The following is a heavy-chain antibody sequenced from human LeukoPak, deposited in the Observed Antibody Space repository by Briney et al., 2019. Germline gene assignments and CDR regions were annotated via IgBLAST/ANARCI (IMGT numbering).Heavy chain of an antibody. CDR3: ARSEYSSSPYYFDY. Sequence: SETLSLTCTVSGGSISSSSYYWGWIRQPPGKGLEWIGSIYYSGSTYYNPSLKSRVTISVDTSKNQFSLKLSSVTAADTAVYYCARSEYSSSPYYFDYWGQGTLVTVSS. V-gene: IGHV4-39*07. J-gene: IGHJ4*02. D-gene: IGHD6-6*01. CDR1: GGSISSSSYY. CDR2: IYYSGST.